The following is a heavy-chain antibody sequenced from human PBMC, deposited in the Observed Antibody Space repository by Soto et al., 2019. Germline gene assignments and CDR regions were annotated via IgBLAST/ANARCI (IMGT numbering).Heavy chain of an antibody. CDR2: INVYKEST. CDR1: GNAFSGNG. V-gene: IGHV1-18*01. D-gene: IGHD1-26*01. J-gene: IGHJ4*02. Sequence: QVQLVQSGPEPKKPGASVTVSCQAFGNAFSGNGISWERQAPGQGLEWMGWINVYKESTNYPRKFQERVTMTTDTSTRTVYMELRSLASDDTAVYYCGRAGDQWDQRYLDYWGQGTLVTVYS. CDR3: GRAGDQWDQRYLDY.